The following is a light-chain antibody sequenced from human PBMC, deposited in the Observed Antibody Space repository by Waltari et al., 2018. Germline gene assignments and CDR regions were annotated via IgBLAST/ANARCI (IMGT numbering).Light chain of an antibody. CDR3: YSTDFSGHDRV. CDR1: ALSKKY. CDR2: EEI. V-gene: IGLV3-10*01. J-gene: IGLJ3*02. Sequence: SYELTQPPSVSVSPGQTARITCSGDALSKKYAYWYQQKSGQAPVLGTYEEIKRPTGIPERFSGSSSGTTATLTISGAHVDDEADYYCYSTDFSGHDRVFGGGTKLTIL.